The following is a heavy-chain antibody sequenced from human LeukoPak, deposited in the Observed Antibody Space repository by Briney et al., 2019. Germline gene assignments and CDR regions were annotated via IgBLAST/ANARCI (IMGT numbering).Heavy chain of an antibody. J-gene: IGHJ4*02. D-gene: IGHD1-26*01. V-gene: IGHV3-33*01. CDR1: GFTFSTYG. CDR3: ARAVGPFDY. CDR2: IWFDGSEK. Sequence: PGRSLRLSCAASGFTFSTYGMHWVRQAPGKGLDWVAVIWFDGSEKYYADAVKGRFTISRDNSKNTLHLQMDSLRAEDTAVYYCARAVGPFDYWGQGTLVTVSS.